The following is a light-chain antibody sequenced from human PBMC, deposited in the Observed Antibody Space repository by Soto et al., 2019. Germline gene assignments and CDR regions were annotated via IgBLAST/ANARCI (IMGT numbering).Light chain of an antibody. CDR2: DAS. CDR3: QQYDNYPLT. J-gene: IGKJ4*01. V-gene: IGKV1-5*01. CDR1: QSVRSW. Sequence: DIQMTQSPATLSASVVGRVTITGLASQSVRSWLAWYQQKPGTAPKLLIFDASRLESGVPSRFSGSASGTEFTLTISSLQPDDFATYYCQQYDNYPLTFGGGTKVDIK.